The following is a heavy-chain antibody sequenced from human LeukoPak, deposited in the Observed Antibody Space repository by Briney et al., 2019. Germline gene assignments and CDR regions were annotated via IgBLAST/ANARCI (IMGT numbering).Heavy chain of an antibody. J-gene: IGHJ4*02. CDR3: ARWNIRGTAHQLDY. V-gene: IGHV3-7*01. CDR2: INQDASAK. D-gene: IGHD1-7*01. CDR1: GFTLSSHW. Sequence: GGSLRLSCAASGFTLSSHWMTWVRQAPGKGLEWVANINQDASAKYYVASVRGRFTISRNNAKNSIYLQMNSLRVDDTAVYYCARWNIRGTAHQLDYWGQGSLVTVSS.